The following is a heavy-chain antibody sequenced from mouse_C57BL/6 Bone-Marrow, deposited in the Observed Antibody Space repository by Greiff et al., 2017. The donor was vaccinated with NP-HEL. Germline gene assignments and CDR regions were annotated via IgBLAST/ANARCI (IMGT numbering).Heavy chain of an antibody. CDR3: ARSRDGYYEDWYFDV. Sequence: QVQLKESGAELVKPGASVKISCKASGYAFSSYWMNWVKQRPGKGLEWIGQIYPGDGDTNYNGKFKGKATLTADKSSSKAYMQLSSLTSEDSAVYFCARSRDGYYEDWYFDVWGTGTTVTVSS. D-gene: IGHD2-3*01. CDR2: IYPGDGDT. J-gene: IGHJ1*03. CDR1: GYAFSSYW. V-gene: IGHV1-80*01.